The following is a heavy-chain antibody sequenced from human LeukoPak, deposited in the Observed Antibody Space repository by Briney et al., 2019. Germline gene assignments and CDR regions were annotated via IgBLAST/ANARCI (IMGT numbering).Heavy chain of an antibody. Sequence: PSETQSLTCTVSGGSISSYYWSWIRQPPGKGLEWIGYIYYSGSTNYNPSLKSRVTISVDTSKNQFSLKLSSVTAADTAVYYCARDDSSGWIGMSYWGQGTLVTVSS. J-gene: IGHJ4*02. CDR3: ARDDSSGWIGMSY. D-gene: IGHD6-19*01. CDR1: GGSISSYY. V-gene: IGHV4-59*01. CDR2: IYYSGST.